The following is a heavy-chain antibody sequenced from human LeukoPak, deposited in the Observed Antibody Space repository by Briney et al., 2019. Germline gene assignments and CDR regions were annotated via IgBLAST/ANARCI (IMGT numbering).Heavy chain of an antibody. J-gene: IGHJ4*02. CDR1: GGSIITRSYN. CDR3: ARRSVAVENYFDY. D-gene: IGHD6-19*01. V-gene: IGHV4-39*01. CDR2: IYYSGST. Sequence: PSETLSLTCTVSGGSIITRSYNWGWIRQPPGKGLEWIGSIYYSGSTNYNPSLKSRVTIYVDTSKNQFSLRLTSVTAADTAVYYCARRSVAVENYFDYWGQGSLATVSS.